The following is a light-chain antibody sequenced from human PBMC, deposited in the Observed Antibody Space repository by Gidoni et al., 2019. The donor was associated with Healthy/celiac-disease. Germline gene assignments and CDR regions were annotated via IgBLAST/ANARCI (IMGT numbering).Light chain of an antibody. V-gene: IGLV3-1*01. CDR3: QAWDSSPVV. CDR2: QDS. Sequence: SDDLTQPPSVSVSPAQTASITCSGDKLGDTYACWYPPKPGQYPVLVIYQDSKRPSGIPARFSGSHSGNTATLTISGTQAMDESDYYCQAWDSSPVVFGGGTKLTVL. J-gene: IGLJ2*01. CDR1: KLGDTY.